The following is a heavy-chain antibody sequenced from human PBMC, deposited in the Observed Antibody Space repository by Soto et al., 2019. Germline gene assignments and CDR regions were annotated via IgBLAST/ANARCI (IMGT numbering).Heavy chain of an antibody. CDR3: AREGCSGGSCYWYFDL. V-gene: IGHV4-34*01. D-gene: IGHD2-15*01. Sequence: QVQLQQWGAGLLKPSETLSLTCAVYGGSFSGYYWSWIRQPPGKGLEWIGEINHSGSTNYNPSLKSRVTISVATSKNQFSLKLSSVTAADTAVYYCAREGCSGGSCYWYFDLWGRGTLVTVSS. CDR2: INHSGST. CDR1: GGSFSGYY. J-gene: IGHJ2*01.